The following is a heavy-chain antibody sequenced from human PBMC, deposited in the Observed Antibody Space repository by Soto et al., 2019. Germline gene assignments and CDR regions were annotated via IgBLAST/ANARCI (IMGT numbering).Heavy chain of an antibody. J-gene: IGHJ6*03. V-gene: IGHV3-53*04. CDR3: ARELYSSSSISSYYYMDA. D-gene: IGHD6-6*01. Sequence: PGGSLTLSSAASGFTVRSNYMTWVRQAPGKGLEWVSVIYSGGSTYYADSVKGRFTISRHNSKNTLYLQMNSLRAEDTAVYYCARELYSSSSISSYYYMDAWGKGTTVTVSS. CDR2: IYSGGST. CDR1: GFTVRSNY.